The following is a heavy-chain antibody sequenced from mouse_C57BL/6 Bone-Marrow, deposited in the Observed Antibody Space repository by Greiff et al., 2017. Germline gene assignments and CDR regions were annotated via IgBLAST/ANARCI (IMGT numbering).Heavy chain of an antibody. CDR2: IYPGDGDT. CDR1: GYAFSSSW. V-gene: IGHV1-82*01. D-gene: IGHD3-3*01. Sequence: QVQLQQSGPELVKPGASVKISCTASGYAFSSSWMNWVKQRPGKGLEWIGRIYPGDGDTNYNGKFKGKASLTADKSSSTAYMQLSSLTSEDSAVYFCARIRDYAMDYWGQGTSVTVSS. CDR3: ARIRDYAMDY. J-gene: IGHJ4*01.